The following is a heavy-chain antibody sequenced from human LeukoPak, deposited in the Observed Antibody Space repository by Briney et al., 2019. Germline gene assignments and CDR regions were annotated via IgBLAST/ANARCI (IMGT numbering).Heavy chain of an antibody. CDR3: AREGGRATYYDFWSGHGWFDP. V-gene: IGHV3-48*01. D-gene: IGHD3-3*01. CDR1: GFTFSNYG. CDR2: ISSSSSTI. J-gene: IGHJ5*02. Sequence: GGSLRLSCAASGFTFSNYGMNWVRQAPGKGLEWVSYISSSSSTIYYADSVKGRFTISRDNAKNSLYLQMNSLRAEDTAVYYCAREGGRATYYDFWSGHGWFDPWGQGTLVTVSS.